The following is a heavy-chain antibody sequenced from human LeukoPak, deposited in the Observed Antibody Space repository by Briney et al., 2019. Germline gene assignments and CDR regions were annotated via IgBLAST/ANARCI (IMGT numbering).Heavy chain of an antibody. V-gene: IGHV3-30*03. J-gene: IGHJ5*02. CDR3: ATDPGYYSIAKNWFDP. D-gene: IGHD3-22*01. CDR1: GFTFSSYG. CDR2: ISYDGSNK. Sequence: GGSLRLSCAASGFTFSSYGMHWVRQAPGKGLEWVAVISYDGSNKYYADSVKGRFTISRDNSKNTLYLQMNSLRAEDTAVYYCATDPGYYSIAKNWFDPWGQGTLVTVSS.